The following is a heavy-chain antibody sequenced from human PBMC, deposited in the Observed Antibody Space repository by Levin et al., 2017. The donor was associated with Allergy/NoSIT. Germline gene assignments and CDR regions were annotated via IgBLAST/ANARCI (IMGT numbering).Heavy chain of an antibody. CDR3: ARLRPSPNYDILTGVDY. Sequence: GESLKISCAASGFTFSSYSMNWVRQAPGKGLEWVSSISSSSSYIYYADSVKGRFTISRDNAKNSLYLQMNSLRAEDTAVYYCARLRPSPNYDILTGVDYWGQGTLVTVSS. CDR2: ISSSSSYI. J-gene: IGHJ4*02. V-gene: IGHV3-21*01. D-gene: IGHD3-9*01. CDR1: GFTFSSYS.